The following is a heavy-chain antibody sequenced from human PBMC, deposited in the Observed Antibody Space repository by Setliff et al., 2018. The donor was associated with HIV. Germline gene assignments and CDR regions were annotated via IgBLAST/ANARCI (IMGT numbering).Heavy chain of an antibody. CDR1: GYTLSELS. CDR2: FDPEDGET. Sequence: ASVKVSCKVSGYTLSELSMHWVRQAPGEGLEWMGGFDPEDGETIYAEKFQGRVTMTEDTATETAYMELSSLRSEDTAVYYCARATEAGTIDYWGQGTRVTVSS. D-gene: IGHD1-1*01. V-gene: IGHV1-24*01. CDR3: ARATEAGTIDY. J-gene: IGHJ4*02.